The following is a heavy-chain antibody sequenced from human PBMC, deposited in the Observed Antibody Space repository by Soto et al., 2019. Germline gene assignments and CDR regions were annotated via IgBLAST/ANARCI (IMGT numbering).Heavy chain of an antibody. CDR1: GFTFSSYA. J-gene: IGHJ4*02. CDR2: ISGNGGSA. Sequence: PGGSLRLSCAASGFTFSSYAMTWVRQAPGKGLEWVSGISGNGGSAQYADSVKGRFTISRDNSKDTLYLQMSSLRAEDTAKYYCAKGASGWFPPIDYWGQGALVTVSS. V-gene: IGHV3-23*01. D-gene: IGHD6-19*01. CDR3: AKGASGWFPPIDY.